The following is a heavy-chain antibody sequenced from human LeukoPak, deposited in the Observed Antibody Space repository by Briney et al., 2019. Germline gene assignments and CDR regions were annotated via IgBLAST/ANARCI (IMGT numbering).Heavy chain of an antibody. CDR2: INPNSGGT. D-gene: IGHD6-13*01. CDR1: GYTFTGYY. V-gene: IGHV1-2*02. J-gene: IGHJ5*02. Sequence: GASVKVSCKASGYTFTGYYMHWVRQAPGQGLEWMGWINPNSGGTNYAQKFQGRVTMTRDTSISTAYMELSRLRSDDTAVYYCARDPLTIRIAAAGTRNWFDPWGQGTLVTVSP. CDR3: ARDPLTIRIAAAGTRNWFDP.